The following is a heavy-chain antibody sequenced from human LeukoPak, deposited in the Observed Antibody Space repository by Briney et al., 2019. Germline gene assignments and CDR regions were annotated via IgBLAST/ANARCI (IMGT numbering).Heavy chain of an antibody. Sequence: GGSLRLFCAASGFTFSNYWMSWVRQAPGKGLEWVASIKPDGSETSHLDSVRGRFTISRDNARNSLFLQMNTLRAEDTAVYYCARGTTTPTIDWYDPWGQGTLVTVSS. CDR3: ARGTTTPTIDWYDP. D-gene: IGHD4-17*01. CDR1: GFTFSNYW. J-gene: IGHJ5*02. V-gene: IGHV3-7*01. CDR2: IKPDGSET.